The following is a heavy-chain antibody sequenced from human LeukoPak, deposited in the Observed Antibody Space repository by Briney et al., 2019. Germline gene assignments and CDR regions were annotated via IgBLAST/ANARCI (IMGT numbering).Heavy chain of an antibody. V-gene: IGHV3-74*01. J-gene: IGHJ4*02. Sequence: GGSLRLSCEGFGFAVSTYSMHWVRQTPGQGLVWVSRLNSDGIRTDYADSVRGRFTISRDNAKNTFYMYMDSLRAEDTAVCYCARAGFYNGYDYWGQGTLVTVSS. CDR3: ARAGFYNGYDY. D-gene: IGHD5-18*01. CDR1: GFAVSTYS. CDR2: LNSDGIRT.